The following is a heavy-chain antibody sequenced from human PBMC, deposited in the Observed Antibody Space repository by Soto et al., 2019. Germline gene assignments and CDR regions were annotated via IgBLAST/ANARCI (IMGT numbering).Heavy chain of an antibody. V-gene: IGHV1-69*10. Sequence: SVKVSFKTSRDNFKKNVFTWLWQAPGQGLEWMGGTIPALRKTHYIEKFQGRVTITVDDATRTVYMEVRDLTSEETAIYYCARGPFRPSAMDVWGQGTTVTVSS. D-gene: IGHD3-10*01. CDR1: RDNFKKNV. CDR2: TIPALRKT. J-gene: IGHJ6*02. CDR3: ARGPFRPSAMDV.